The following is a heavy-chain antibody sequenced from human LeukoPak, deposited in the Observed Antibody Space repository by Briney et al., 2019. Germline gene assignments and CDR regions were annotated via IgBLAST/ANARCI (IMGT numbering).Heavy chain of an antibody. V-gene: IGHV1-18*01. Sequence: ASVNVSCKASGYTFTSYGISWVRQAPGQGLEWMGWISAYNGNTNYAQKFQGRVTITADESTSTAYMELSSLRSEDTAVYYCARDTRHSSQTDWGQGTLVTVSS. CDR3: ARDTRHSSQTD. D-gene: IGHD6-13*01. J-gene: IGHJ4*02. CDR2: ISAYNGNT. CDR1: GYTFTSYG.